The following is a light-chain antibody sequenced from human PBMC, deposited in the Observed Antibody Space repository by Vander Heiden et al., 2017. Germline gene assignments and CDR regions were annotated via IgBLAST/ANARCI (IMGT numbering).Light chain of an antibody. Sequence: DIQMTQFSSSLSASVGDRFTITCRASQTISNYLNWYQQKPGNAPKLLIYTASNLQSGVPSRFSGSGSETLFTLSISSLQPEDFATYCCQQSYSTPVYTFGQGTKLEIK. CDR3: QQSYSTPVYT. CDR2: TAS. CDR1: QTISNY. V-gene: IGKV1-39*01. J-gene: IGKJ2*01.